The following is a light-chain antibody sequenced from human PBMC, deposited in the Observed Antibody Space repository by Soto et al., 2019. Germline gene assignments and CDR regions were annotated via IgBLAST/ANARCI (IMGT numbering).Light chain of an antibody. J-gene: IGKJ3*01. CDR1: QTITTS. CDR2: AAS. Sequence: LTQSPGTLSLSPGETATLYCRASQTITTSLAWYQQKPGQAPRLLIYAASSRATGIPDRFSGSGSGTDFTLTISGLEPEDFVVYYCQQYGSTFTFGPGTKVDIK. V-gene: IGKV3-20*01. CDR3: QQYGSTFT.